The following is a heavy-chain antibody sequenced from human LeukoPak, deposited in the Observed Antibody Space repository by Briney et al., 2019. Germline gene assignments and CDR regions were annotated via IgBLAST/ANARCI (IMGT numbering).Heavy chain of an antibody. J-gene: IGHJ4*02. CDR2: IYPGDSDA. Sequence: GESLQFSCKGSGYSSSSYWIGWVRQMPGKGLEWMGIIYPGDSDARYSPSFQGQVTMSVDTSISTAYLQWSSLKAADTAIYYCARHLSSITSCPHYWGQGTLVTVSS. CDR1: GYSSSSYW. CDR3: ARHLSSITSCPHY. V-gene: IGHV5-51*01. D-gene: IGHD2-2*01.